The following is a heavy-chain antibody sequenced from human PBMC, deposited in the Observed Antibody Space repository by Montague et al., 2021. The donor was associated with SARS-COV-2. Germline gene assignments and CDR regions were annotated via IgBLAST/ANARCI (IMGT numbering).Heavy chain of an antibody. J-gene: IGHJ4*02. Sequence: SETLSLTCTVSGGSISSSSYYWGWIRQPPRKGLEWIGSIYYSGSTYYNPSLKSRVTISVDTSKNQFSLKLSSVTAADTAVYYCARHVDSYGPYYFDYWGQGTLVTVSS. V-gene: IGHV4-39*01. CDR3: ARHVDSYGPYYFDY. D-gene: IGHD5-18*01. CDR1: GGSISSSSYY. CDR2: IYYSGST.